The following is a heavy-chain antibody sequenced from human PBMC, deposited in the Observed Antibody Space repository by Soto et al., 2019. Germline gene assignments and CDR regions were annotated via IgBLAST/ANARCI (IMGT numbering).Heavy chain of an antibody. D-gene: IGHD3-3*01. Sequence: PSETLSLTCTVSGGSISSGDYYWSWIRQPPGKGLEWIGYIYYSGSTYYTPSLKSRVTISVDTSKNQFSLKLSSVTAADTAVYYCARVVDFWSGYHQYFDYWGQGTLVTVSS. J-gene: IGHJ4*02. CDR2: IYYSGST. CDR3: ARVVDFWSGYHQYFDY. V-gene: IGHV4-30-4*01. CDR1: GGSISSGDYY.